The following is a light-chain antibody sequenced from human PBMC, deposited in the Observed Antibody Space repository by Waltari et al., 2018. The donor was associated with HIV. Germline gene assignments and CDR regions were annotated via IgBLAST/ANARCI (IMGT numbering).Light chain of an antibody. Sequence: SYVLTQPPPVSVAPGQTARITCGGNNIAATKSVHWYRLNPGQAPVVVIYDDRDRPSGIPDRFSGSSSGDTATLTISRAEAGDEADYYCQVWDGRGDPVIFGGGTKLVVV. J-gene: IGLJ2*01. CDR2: DDR. CDR1: NIAATKS. CDR3: QVWDGRGDPVI. V-gene: IGLV3-21*02.